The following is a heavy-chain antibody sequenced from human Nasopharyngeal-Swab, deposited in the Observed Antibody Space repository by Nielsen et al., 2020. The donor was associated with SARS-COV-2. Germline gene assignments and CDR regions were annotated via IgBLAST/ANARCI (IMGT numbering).Heavy chain of an antibody. J-gene: IGHJ4*02. Sequence: VRQVSGQAREGMGGIIPIFGTANYAQKFQGRVTITADESTRTAYMELSSLRSEDTAMYYCAREGAHYYDSSGYFSHDYWGQGTLVTVSS. CDR2: IIPIFGTA. CDR3: AREGAHYYDSSGYFSHDY. V-gene: IGHV1-69*01. D-gene: IGHD3-22*01.